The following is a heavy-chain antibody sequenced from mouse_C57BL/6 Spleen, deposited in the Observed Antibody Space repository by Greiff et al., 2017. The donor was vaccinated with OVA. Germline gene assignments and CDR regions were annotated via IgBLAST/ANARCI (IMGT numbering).Heavy chain of an antibody. CDR3: ARYPYGYDDGSAMDY. J-gene: IGHJ4*01. D-gene: IGHD2-2*01. V-gene: IGHV1-4*01. Sequence: QVQLQQSGAELARPGASVKMSCKASGYTFTSYTMHWVKQRPGQGLEWIGYINPSSGYTKYNQKFKDKATLTADKSSSTAYMQLSSLTSEDSAVYYCARYPYGYDDGSAMDYWGQGTSVTVSS. CDR1: GYTFTSYT. CDR2: INPSSGYT.